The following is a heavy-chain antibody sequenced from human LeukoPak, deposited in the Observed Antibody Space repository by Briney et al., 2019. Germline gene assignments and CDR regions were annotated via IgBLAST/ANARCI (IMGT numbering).Heavy chain of an antibody. D-gene: IGHD2-2*01. Sequence: SETLSLTCTVSGGSISSHYWSWIRQPPGKGLGWIGYIYYSRRTNYNPSLKSRVTISVDTSKSQFSLKLSSVTAADTAVYYCARDTTYCSSTSCYGLDYYYGMDVWGQGTTVTVSS. V-gene: IGHV4-59*11. J-gene: IGHJ6*02. CDR2: IYYSRRT. CDR3: ARDTTYCSSTSCYGLDYYYGMDV. CDR1: GGSISSHY.